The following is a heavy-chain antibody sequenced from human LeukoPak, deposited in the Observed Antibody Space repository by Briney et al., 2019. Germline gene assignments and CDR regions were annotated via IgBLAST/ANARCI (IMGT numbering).Heavy chain of an antibody. CDR1: GFTFKTYT. J-gene: IGHJ4*02. Sequence: GGSLRLSCAASGFTFKTYTMNWVRVVPGKGLEWVSLITGNGVSTYYADSVKGRFTISRDNSKNTLYLQMNSLRAEDTAVYYCAKGLHSSSWYSDSWGQGTLVTVSS. D-gene: IGHD6-13*01. CDR2: ITGNGVST. CDR3: AKGLHSSSWYSDS. V-gene: IGHV3-23*01.